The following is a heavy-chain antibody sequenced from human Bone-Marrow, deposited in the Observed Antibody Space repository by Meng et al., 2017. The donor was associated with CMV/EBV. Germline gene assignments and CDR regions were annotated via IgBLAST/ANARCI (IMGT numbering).Heavy chain of an antibody. J-gene: IGHJ4*02. CDR3: ARTWSYNWNYVGAYYFDY. V-gene: IGHV1-46*01. CDR1: GYTFTSYY. Sequence: ASVKVSCKASGYTFTSYYMHWVRQAPGQGLEWMGIINPSGGSTSYAQKFQGRVTMTRDTSTSTVYMELSSLRSEDTAVYYCARTWSYNWNYVGAYYFDYWGQGTLVTVSS. CDR2: INPSGGST. D-gene: IGHD1-7*01.